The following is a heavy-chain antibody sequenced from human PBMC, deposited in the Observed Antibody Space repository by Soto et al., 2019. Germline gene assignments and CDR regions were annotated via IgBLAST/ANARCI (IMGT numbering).Heavy chain of an antibody. Sequence: PSETLSLTGAVSGGSISSGGYSWSWIRQPPGKGLEWIGYIYHSGSTYYNPSLKSRVTISVDRSKNQFSLKLSSVTAADTAVYYCASFSSSGYFDYWGQGTLVTVSS. CDR1: GGSISSGGYS. CDR2: IYHSGST. J-gene: IGHJ4*02. V-gene: IGHV4-30-2*01. CDR3: ASFSSSGYFDY. D-gene: IGHD6-6*01.